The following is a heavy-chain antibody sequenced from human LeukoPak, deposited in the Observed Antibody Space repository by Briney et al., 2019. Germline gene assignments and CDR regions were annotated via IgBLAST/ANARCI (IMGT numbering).Heavy chain of an antibody. V-gene: IGHV3-7*01. J-gene: IGHJ5*02. CDR1: GFTFRSYW. Sequence: ARSLRLSCAASGFTFRSYWMSWVRQAPGEGLEWVANMKLDGCEAYYVDSVKGRVTISSDNAKNSLYLQMNSLRVDDTAVYYCARWAGYCSSGSCYSWFDPWGQGTLVTVSS. CDR3: ARWAGYCSSGSCYSWFDP. D-gene: IGHD2-15*01. CDR2: MKLDGCEA.